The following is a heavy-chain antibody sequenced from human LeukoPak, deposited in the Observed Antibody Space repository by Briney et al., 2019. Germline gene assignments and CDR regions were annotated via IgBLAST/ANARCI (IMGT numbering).Heavy chain of an antibody. CDR1: GGSISSYY. CDR2: INHSGST. Sequence: SETLSLTCTVSGGSISSYYWSWIRQPPGKGLEWIGEINHSGSTNYNPSLKSRVTISVDTSKNRFSLQLNSVTPEDTAVYYCARGSDSSSSRMGYYHYYMDVWGKGTTVTVSS. V-gene: IGHV4-34*01. D-gene: IGHD6-6*01. CDR3: ARGSDSSSSRMGYYHYYMDV. J-gene: IGHJ6*03.